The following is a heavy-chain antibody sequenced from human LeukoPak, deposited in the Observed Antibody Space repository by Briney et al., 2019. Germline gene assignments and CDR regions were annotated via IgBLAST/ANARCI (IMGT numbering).Heavy chain of an antibody. CDR2: VYHSGST. J-gene: IGHJ5*02. V-gene: IGHV4-38-2*02. D-gene: IGHD3-9*01. Sequence: PSETLSLICTVSGYSISSGYYWGWVRQPTGQGLEWIGTVYHSGSTYYNPSLRSRVTISVETSKNQFSLKLRSVTAADTAVYYCARVPGVYYDILTGYGSGWFDPWGQGTLVTVPS. CDR1: GYSISSGYY. CDR3: ARVPGVYYDILTGYGSGWFDP.